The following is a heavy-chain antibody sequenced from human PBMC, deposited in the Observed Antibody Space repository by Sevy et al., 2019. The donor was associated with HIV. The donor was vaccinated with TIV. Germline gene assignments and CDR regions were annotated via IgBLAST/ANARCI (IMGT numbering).Heavy chain of an antibody. V-gene: IGHV4-39*01. D-gene: IGHD2-21*02. CDR2: IYYGGTS. CDR3: ARGGGNSEWGYYFDF. CDR1: GGSISSGTYY. Sequence: SETLSLTCTVSGGSISSGTYYWGWIRQPPGKGLDGIGNIYYGGTSYYNPSLKSRVTISVDTSKNQFSLNLRSVTAADTAVFYCARGGGNSEWGYYFDFWGQGTLVTVSS. J-gene: IGHJ4*02.